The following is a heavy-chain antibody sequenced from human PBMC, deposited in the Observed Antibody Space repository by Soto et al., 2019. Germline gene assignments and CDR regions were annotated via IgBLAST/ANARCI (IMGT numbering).Heavy chain of an antibody. CDR1: GYTFTSYA. J-gene: IGHJ4*02. V-gene: IGHV1-3*01. CDR3: AKVLSKNYYYPFDF. Sequence: ASVKVSCKGSGYTFTSYARHWVLQATGQRLEWMGWINADNGNTKYSQKFQGRVTITRDTSASTAYMELNRLSAEDTATYYCAKVLSKNYYYPFDFWGQGTQVTVSS. CDR2: INADNGNT. D-gene: IGHD3-10*01.